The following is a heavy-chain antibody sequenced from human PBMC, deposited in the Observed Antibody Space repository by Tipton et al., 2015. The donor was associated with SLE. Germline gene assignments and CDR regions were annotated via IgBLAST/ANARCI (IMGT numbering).Heavy chain of an antibody. CDR1: GYTFTSYG. V-gene: IGHV1-18*01. CDR3: ARDANYYGSGSYPY. Sequence: QSGAEVKKPGASVKVSCKASGYTFTSYGISWVRQAPGQGLEWMGWISAYNGNTNYAQKLQGRVTMTTDTSTSTAYMELRSLRSDGTAVYYCARDANYYGSGSYPYWGQGTLVTVSS. J-gene: IGHJ4*02. CDR2: ISAYNGNT. D-gene: IGHD3-10*01.